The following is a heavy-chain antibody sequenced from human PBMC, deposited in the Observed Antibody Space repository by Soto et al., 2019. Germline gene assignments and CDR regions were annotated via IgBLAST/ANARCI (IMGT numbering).Heavy chain of an antibody. J-gene: IGHJ4*02. Sequence: EVQLVESGGGLVQPGGSLRLSCAASGFTFSSYDMHWVRQDTGKGLEWVSALGTAGDTYYPGSVKGRFTISRENAKNSLYLQMNSLRAGDTAVYYCARGYNWNPFFDYWGQGTLVTVSS. CDR3: ARGYNWNPFFDY. V-gene: IGHV3-13*04. CDR2: LGTAGDT. D-gene: IGHD1-20*01. CDR1: GFTFSSYD.